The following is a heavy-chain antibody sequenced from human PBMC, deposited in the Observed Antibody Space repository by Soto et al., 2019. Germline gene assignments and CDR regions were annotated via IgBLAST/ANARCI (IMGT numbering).Heavy chain of an antibody. Sequence: PSETLSLTCTVSGGSISSYCWSWIRQPPGKGLEWIGYIYYSGSTNYNPSLKSRVTISVDTSKNQFSLKLSSVTAADTAVYYCARAEWLPKTPQGYYYYYGMDVWGQGTTVTVSS. CDR3: ARAEWLPKTPQGYYYYYGMDV. J-gene: IGHJ6*02. V-gene: IGHV4-59*01. CDR2: IYYSGST. CDR1: GGSISSYC. D-gene: IGHD3-3*01.